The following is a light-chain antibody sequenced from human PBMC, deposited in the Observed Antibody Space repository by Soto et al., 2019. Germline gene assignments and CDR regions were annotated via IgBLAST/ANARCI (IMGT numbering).Light chain of an antibody. CDR2: DAS. V-gene: IGKV1-33*01. CDR1: QIIDTW. Sequence: DSQMTQSPSSLSASVGDRVSITCRASQIIDTWLAWYQQKPGKAPKLLIYDASNLETGVPSRFSGSGSGTDFTFTTSSLQPEDIATYYCQQYDNLPLTFGGGTKVDIK. J-gene: IGKJ4*01. CDR3: QQYDNLPLT.